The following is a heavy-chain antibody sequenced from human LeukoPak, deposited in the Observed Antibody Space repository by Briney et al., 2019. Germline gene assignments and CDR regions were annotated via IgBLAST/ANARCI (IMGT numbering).Heavy chain of an antibody. CDR1: GGSISGYY. D-gene: IGHD3-10*01. CDR2: IYYSGST. Sequence: SETLSLTCTVSGGSISGYYWSWIRQPPGKGLEWIGNIYYSGSTNYNPSLKSRVTISVDTSKNQFSLKLSSVTAADTAVYYCARDPMVRGVLDAFDVWGQGTMVTVSS. CDR3: ARDPMVRGVLDAFDV. J-gene: IGHJ3*01. V-gene: IGHV4-59*12.